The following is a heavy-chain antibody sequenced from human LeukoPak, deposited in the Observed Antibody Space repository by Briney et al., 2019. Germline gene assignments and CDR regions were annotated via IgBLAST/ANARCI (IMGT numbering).Heavy chain of an antibody. CDR2: IIPIFGTA. V-gene: IGHV1-69*01. CDR1: GGTFSSYA. Sequence: SVKVSCKASGGTFSSYAISWVRQAPGQGLEWMGGIIPIFGTANYAQKFQGRVTITADESTSTAYMELSSLRSEGTAVYYCASEVGATLSAFDIWGQGTMVTVSS. J-gene: IGHJ3*02. CDR3: ASEVGATLSAFDI. D-gene: IGHD1-26*01.